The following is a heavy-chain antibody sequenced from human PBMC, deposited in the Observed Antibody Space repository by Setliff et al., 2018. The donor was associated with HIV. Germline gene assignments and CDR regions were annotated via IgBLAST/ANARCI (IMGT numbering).Heavy chain of an antibody. D-gene: IGHD3-16*01. CDR1: GFTFSSYT. CDR3: AKGRPPDYDYIWGTFYYYMDV. V-gene: IGHV3-21*04. CDR2: ISSSSYYI. J-gene: IGHJ6*03. Sequence: GGSLRLSCAASGFTFSSYTMNWVRQAPGKGLEWVSSISSSSYYIYYADSVKGRFTVSRDNSKNTLYLQMDSLRAEDTAVYYCAKGRPPDYDYIWGTFYYYMDVWGKGTTVTVSS.